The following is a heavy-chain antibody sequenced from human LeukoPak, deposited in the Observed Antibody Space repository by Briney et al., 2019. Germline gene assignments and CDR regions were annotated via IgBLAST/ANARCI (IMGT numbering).Heavy chain of an antibody. CDR1: GFTFDDYV. D-gene: IGHD1-26*01. V-gene: IGHV3-43*02. CDR3: VKVWQPGRAYDFDI. CDR2: ISGDGGVT. Sequence: GGSLRLSCAASGFTFDDYVIHWVRQAPGKGLEWISHISGDGGVTYYADSVKGRFTISRDNTKNSLYLQMNSLRTEDTALYYLVKVWQPGRAYDFDIWGQGTMVTVSS. J-gene: IGHJ3*02.